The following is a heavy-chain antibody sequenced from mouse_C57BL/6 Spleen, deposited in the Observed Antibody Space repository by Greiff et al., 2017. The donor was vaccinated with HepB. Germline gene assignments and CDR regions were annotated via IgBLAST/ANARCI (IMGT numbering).Heavy chain of an antibody. D-gene: IGHD1-1*01. J-gene: IGHJ2*01. V-gene: IGHV1-55*01. Sequence: QVQLQQPGAELVKPGASVKMSCKASGYTFTSYWITWVKQRPGQGLEWIGDIYPGSGSTKYNEKFKSKATLTVDTSSSTAYMQLSSLTSEDSAVYYCARDYYGSSYSYWGQGTTLTVAS. CDR2: IYPGSGST. CDR1: GYTFTSYW. CDR3: ARDYYGSSYSY.